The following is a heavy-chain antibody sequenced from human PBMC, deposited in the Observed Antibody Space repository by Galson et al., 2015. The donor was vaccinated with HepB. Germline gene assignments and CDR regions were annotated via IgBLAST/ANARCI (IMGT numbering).Heavy chain of an antibody. J-gene: IGHJ6*02. D-gene: IGHD6-19*01. V-gene: IGHV4-59*01. CDR2: IYYSGST. CDR3: ARVRAVAGPTGGYGMDV. CDR1: GGSISSYY. Sequence: SETLSLTCTVSGGSISSYYWSWIRQPPGKGLEWIGYIYYSGSTNYNPSLKSRVTISVDTSKNQFSLKLSSVTAADTAVYYCARVRAVAGPTGGYGMDVWGQGTTVTVSS.